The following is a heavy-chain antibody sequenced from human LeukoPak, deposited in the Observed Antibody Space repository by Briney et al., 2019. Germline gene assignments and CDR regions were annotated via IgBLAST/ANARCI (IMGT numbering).Heavy chain of an antibody. J-gene: IGHJ6*03. V-gene: IGHV1-18*01. Sequence: ASVKVSCKASGYTFTNYGISWVRQAPGQGLEWMGWISAYNGNTNYAQKLQGRVTMTTDTSTSTAYMELRSLRSDDTAVYYCARVPFLPPRYYYYYYMDVWGKGTTVTVSS. CDR1: GYTFTNYG. CDR3: ARVPFLPPRYYYYYYMDV. D-gene: IGHD2/OR15-2a*01. CDR2: ISAYNGNT.